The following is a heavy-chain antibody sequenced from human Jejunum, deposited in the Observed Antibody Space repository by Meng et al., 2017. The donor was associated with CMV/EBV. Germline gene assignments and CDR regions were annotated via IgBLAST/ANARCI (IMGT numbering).Heavy chain of an antibody. CDR2: INAYNGDT. D-gene: IGHD1-26*01. Sequence: AQRVPVGREVKKPGASVKVSCKASGYTFTNYGITWVRQAPGQGLEWMGWINAYNGDTNYAQTLRGRVTMTTDTSTSTAYMELRSLRSDDTAVYYCARVEVGITSGDYWGQGTLVTVSS. V-gene: IGHV1-18*01. CDR1: GYTFTNYG. CDR3: ARVEVGITSGDY. J-gene: IGHJ4*02.